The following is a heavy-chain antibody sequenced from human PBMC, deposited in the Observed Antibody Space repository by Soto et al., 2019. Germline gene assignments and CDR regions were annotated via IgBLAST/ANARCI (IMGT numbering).Heavy chain of an antibody. J-gene: IGHJ3*02. CDR1: GGSIKSNDYY. CDR2: IYSSGST. Sequence: QVQLQESGPGLVKPSQTLSLTCTVSGGSIKSNDYYWNWIRQHPEKGLEWIGYIYSSGSTYYNPSLKSRVSMSVDTSKNHFSLRLTSVTAADTAVYYCARAIRIVLLKGPTTDTFDIWGQGTLVSVSS. V-gene: IGHV4-31*03. CDR3: ARAIRIVLLKGPTTDTFDI. D-gene: IGHD1-1*01.